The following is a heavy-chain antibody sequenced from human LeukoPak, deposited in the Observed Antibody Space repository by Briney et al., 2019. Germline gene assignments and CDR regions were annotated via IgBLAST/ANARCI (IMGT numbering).Heavy chain of an antibody. CDR1: GGSVSSGSHY. D-gene: IGHD3-9*01. J-gene: IGHJ4*02. CDR3: ARQYFDWLLSGY. CDR2: IYYSGST. V-gene: IGHV4-39*01. Sequence: SETLSLTCIVSGGSVSSGSHYWSWIRQPPGKGLEWIGSIYYSGSTYYNPSLKSRVTISVDTSKNQFSLKLSSVTAADTAVYYCARQYFDWLLSGYWGQGTLVTVSS.